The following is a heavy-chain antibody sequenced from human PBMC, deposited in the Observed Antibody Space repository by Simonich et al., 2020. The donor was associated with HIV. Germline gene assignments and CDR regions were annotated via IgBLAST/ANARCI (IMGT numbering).Heavy chain of an antibody. Sequence: EVQLLESGGGLLQPGGSLRLSCAASGFTFSSYAMSWVRQAPGRGMRGVSAIRGRGGSTYYADAVKGRFTISRDNSKNTLYLQMNSLRAEDTAVYYCAKDRYYNFWSGYYDYWGQGTLVTVSS. CDR3: AKDRYYNFWSGYYDY. V-gene: IGHV3-23*01. CDR2: IRGRGGST. J-gene: IGHJ4*02. D-gene: IGHD3-3*01. CDR1: GFTFSSYA.